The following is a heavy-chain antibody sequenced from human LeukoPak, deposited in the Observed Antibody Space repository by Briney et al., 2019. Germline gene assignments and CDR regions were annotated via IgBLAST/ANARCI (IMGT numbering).Heavy chain of an antibody. D-gene: IGHD3-16*02. J-gene: IGHJ3*02. CDR1: GYSITSGYD. V-gene: IGHV4-38-2*01. CDR3: ARVGGYNAFDI. CDR2: IKHSGNT. Sequence: SETLSLTCAVSGYSITSGYDWVWLRQPPGKGPEWIGDIKHSGNTYYNPSLQSRLTTSLDTSKNQLSLTLTSMTAADTAVYYCARVGGYNAFDIWGQGTMVTVSS.